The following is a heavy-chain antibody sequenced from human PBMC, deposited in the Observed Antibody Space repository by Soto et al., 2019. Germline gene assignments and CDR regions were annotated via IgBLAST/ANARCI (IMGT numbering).Heavy chain of an antibody. D-gene: IGHD3-22*01. V-gene: IGHV3-48*03. Sequence: EVQLVESGGDSVEPGGSLRLSCEVSGFTFSSYEMSWVRQAPGKGLECIAYISSSGSTTDHADSVKGRFTVSRDNAKNSLYLEMSSLRVGDSGIYYCAREENYYESSGYAGRYFDYWGQGALVTVSS. CDR1: GFTFSSYE. CDR2: ISSSGSTT. CDR3: AREENYYESSGYAGRYFDY. J-gene: IGHJ4*02.